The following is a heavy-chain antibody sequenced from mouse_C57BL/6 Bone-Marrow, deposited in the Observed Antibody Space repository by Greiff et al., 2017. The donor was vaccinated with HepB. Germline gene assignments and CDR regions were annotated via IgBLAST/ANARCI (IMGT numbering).Heavy chain of an antibody. Sequence: EVKLVESGGGLVKPGGSLKLSCAASGFTFSSYTMSWVRQTPEKRLEWVATISGGGGNTYYPDSVKGRVTISRDNAKNTLYLQMSSLRSEDTALYYCAGYFYYYGSSPAWFAYWGQGTLVTVSA. CDR2: ISGGGGNT. J-gene: IGHJ3*01. D-gene: IGHD1-1*01. V-gene: IGHV5-9*01. CDR3: AGYFYYYGSSPAWFAY. CDR1: GFTFSSYT.